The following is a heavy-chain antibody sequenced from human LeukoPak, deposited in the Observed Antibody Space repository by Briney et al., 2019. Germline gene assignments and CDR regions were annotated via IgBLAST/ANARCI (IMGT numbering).Heavy chain of an antibody. CDR2: ISSSSSYI. V-gene: IGHV3-21*04. D-gene: IGHD6-19*01. Sequence: GGSLRLSCAASGFTFGSYTMNWVRQAPGKGLEWVSSISSSSSYIYYADSMKGRFTISRDNSKNTLYLQMNSLRAEDTAVYYCAKASSDSSGWSYYWGQGTLVTVSS. CDR3: AKASSDSSGWSYY. CDR1: GFTFGSYT. J-gene: IGHJ4*02.